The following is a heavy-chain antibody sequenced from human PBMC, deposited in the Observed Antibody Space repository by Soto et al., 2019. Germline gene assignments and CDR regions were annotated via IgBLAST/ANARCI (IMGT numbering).Heavy chain of an antibody. Sequence: GASVKVSCKASGYTFTSYAMHLVRQAPGQRLEWMGWINAGNGNTKYSQKFQGRVTITRDTSASTAYMELSSLRSEDTAVYYCAKGPTVTPFDPWGQGTLVTVSS. V-gene: IGHV1-3*01. J-gene: IGHJ5*02. CDR2: INAGNGNT. D-gene: IGHD4-17*01. CDR3: AKGPTVTPFDP. CDR1: GYTFTSYA.